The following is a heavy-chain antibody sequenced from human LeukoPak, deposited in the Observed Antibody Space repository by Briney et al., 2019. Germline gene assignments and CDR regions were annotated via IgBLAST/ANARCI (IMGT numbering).Heavy chain of an antibody. J-gene: IGHJ4*02. CDR2: ISSSSSTI. V-gene: IGHV3-48*04. D-gene: IGHD3-22*01. Sequence: GGSLRLSCAASGFTFSSYSMNWVRQAPGKGLEWVSYISSSSSTIYYADSVKGRFTISRDNAKNSLYLQMSSLRAEDTAVYYCARGPEDYYESSGYFYWWGQGTLVTVSS. CDR1: GFTFSSYS. CDR3: ARGPEDYYESSGYFYW.